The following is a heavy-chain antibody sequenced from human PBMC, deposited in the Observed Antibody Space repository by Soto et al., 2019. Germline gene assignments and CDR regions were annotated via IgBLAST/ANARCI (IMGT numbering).Heavy chain of an antibody. CDR2: INAGNGNT. CDR1: GYTFTSYA. Sequence: GASVKVSCKASGYTFTSYAMHWVRQAPGQRLEWMGWINAGNGNTKYSQKFQGRVTITRDTSASTAYMELSSLRSEDTAVYYCARDNRLVPALGYYYYYGMDVWGQGTTVTVSS. CDR3: ARDNRLVPALGYYYYYGMDV. D-gene: IGHD2-2*01. V-gene: IGHV1-3*01. J-gene: IGHJ6*02.